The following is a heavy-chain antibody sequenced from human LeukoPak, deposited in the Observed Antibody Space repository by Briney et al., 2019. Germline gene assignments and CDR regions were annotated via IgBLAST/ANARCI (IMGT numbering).Heavy chain of an antibody. CDR2: ISPSGGST. D-gene: IGHD3-22*01. J-gene: IGHJ4*02. Sequence: ASVKVSCKASGYTFTSYYMHWVRQAPGQGLEWMGIISPSGGSTSYAQKFQGRVTMTRDMSTSTVYMELSSLRSEDTAAYYCARYYYDSSGYYGSDYWGQGTLVTVSS. V-gene: IGHV1-46*01. CDR1: GYTFTSYY. CDR3: ARYYYDSSGYYGSDY.